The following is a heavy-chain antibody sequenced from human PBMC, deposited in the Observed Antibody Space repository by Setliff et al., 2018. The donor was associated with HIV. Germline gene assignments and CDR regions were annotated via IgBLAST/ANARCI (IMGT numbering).Heavy chain of an antibody. CDR2: ISGSGEST. V-gene: IGHV3-23*01. J-gene: IGHJ5*02. CDR3: AKDYTATFWEYNWFDL. D-gene: IGHD1-26*01. Sequence: PGGSLRLSCAASGFTFSYHAMTWVRQAPGKGLVWVAGISGSGESTYYAESVKGRFIISRDNSKDTLSLQMNNVRAEDTAFYYCAKDYTATFWEYNWFDLWGQGTLVTVSS. CDR1: GFTFSYHA.